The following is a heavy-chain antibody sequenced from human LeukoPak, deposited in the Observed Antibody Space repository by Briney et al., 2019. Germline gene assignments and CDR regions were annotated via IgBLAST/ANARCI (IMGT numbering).Heavy chain of an antibody. J-gene: IGHJ4*02. Sequence: SKTLSLTCAVYGGSFSGYYWSWIRQPPGKGLEWIGEINHSGSTNYNPSLKSRVTISVDTSKNQFSLKLSSVTAADTAVYYCASRVGYSYGPRRRGQFDYWGQGTLVTVSS. V-gene: IGHV4-34*01. D-gene: IGHD5-18*01. CDR3: ASRVGYSYGPRRRGQFDY. CDR1: GGSFSGYY. CDR2: INHSGST.